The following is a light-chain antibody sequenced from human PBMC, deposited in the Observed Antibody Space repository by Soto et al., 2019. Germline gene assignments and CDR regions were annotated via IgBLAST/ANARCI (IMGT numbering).Light chain of an antibody. Sequence: EIVLTQSPGILSLSPGERATLSCRASQSVSNDFLAWYQQKPGQAPRLLIYGASTRATDVPDRFSGSGSGADFTLSISRLEPEDFAVYYCQQYGSSPQRTFGQGTKADIK. CDR2: GAS. V-gene: IGKV3-20*01. CDR1: QSVSNDF. J-gene: IGKJ1*01. CDR3: QQYGSSPQRT.